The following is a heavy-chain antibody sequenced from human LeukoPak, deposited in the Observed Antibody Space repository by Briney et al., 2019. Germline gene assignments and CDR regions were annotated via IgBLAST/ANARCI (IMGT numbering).Heavy chain of an antibody. CDR3: ARDCSGGSCYDY. Sequence: PSETLSLTCTVSGGSISSYYWSWLRQPPGKGLEWIGYIYYGGSTNYNPSLKSRVTISVDTSKNQFSLKLSSVTAADTAVYYCARDCSGGSCYDYWGQGTLVTVSS. D-gene: IGHD2-15*01. J-gene: IGHJ4*02. CDR1: GGSISSYY. CDR2: IYYGGST. V-gene: IGHV4-59*01.